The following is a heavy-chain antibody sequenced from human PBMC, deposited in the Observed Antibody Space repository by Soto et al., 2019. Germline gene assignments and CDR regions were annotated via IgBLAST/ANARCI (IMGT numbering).Heavy chain of an antibody. Sequence: EAQLLESGGDLIQPGGSLTLSCAASGFTIASHAMSWVRQAPGKGLEWVSGISANGGRANYADSVKGRFSLSRDNSKNTMFLQMDSLTAEDTAIYYCASWVIALGGTGYFRHWGQGTLVTVSS. J-gene: IGHJ1*01. CDR2: ISANGGRA. V-gene: IGHV3-23*01. D-gene: IGHD6-19*01. CDR3: ASWVIALGGTGYFRH. CDR1: GFTIASHA.